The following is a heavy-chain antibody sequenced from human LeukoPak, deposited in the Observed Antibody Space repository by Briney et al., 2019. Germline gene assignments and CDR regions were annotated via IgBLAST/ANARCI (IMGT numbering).Heavy chain of an antibody. J-gene: IGHJ4*02. CDR2: IKPDGSEK. Sequence: PGGSLRLSCAASGFTFSLYWMTWVRQAPGKGLEWVATIKPDGSEKYYVDSVKGRFTISRDNAENSLYLQMNSLRAEDTAVYYCARAGLYRGSGLDYWGQGTLVTVSS. V-gene: IGHV3-7*01. CDR3: ARAGLYRGSGLDY. CDR1: GFTFSLYW. D-gene: IGHD5-12*01.